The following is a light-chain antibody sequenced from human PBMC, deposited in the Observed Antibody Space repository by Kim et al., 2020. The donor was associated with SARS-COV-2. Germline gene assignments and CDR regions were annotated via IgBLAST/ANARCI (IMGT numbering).Light chain of an antibody. V-gene: IGLV1-40*01. J-gene: IGLJ7*01. Sequence: SVLTQPPSVSGAPGQTVTIPCTGGTSNIGAGYDVHWYQQLPGRAPKLLIFGNDNRPSGVPDRFSGSKSGSLAITGLQTEDEGDYYCQSYDSSLSGSVFGGGTQLTVL. CDR3: QSYDSSLSGSV. CDR1: TSNIGAGYD. CDR2: GND.